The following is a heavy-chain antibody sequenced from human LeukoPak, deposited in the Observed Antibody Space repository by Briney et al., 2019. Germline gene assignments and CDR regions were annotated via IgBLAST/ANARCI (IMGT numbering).Heavy chain of an antibody. CDR1: GFTFSSFG. CDR2: ISGSGGST. Sequence: GGSLRLSCAASGFTFSSFGMSWVRQAPGKGLEWVSSISGSGGSTYYAASVKGRFTISGDNAKNTLYLQMNSLRAEDTAVYYCARSGRGGAFDIWGQGTMVTVSS. J-gene: IGHJ3*02. CDR3: ARSGRGGAFDI. V-gene: IGHV3-23*01. D-gene: IGHD1-26*01.